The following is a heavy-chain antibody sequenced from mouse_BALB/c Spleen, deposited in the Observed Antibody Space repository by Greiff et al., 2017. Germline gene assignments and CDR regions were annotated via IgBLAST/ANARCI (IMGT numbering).Heavy chain of an antibody. D-gene: IGHD2-3*01. CDR3: ARAVYDGSHYAMDY. CDR2: ISYDGSN. Sequence: EVQLQQSGPGLVKPSQSLSLTCSVTGYSITSGYYWNWIRQFPGNKLEWMGYISYDGSNNYNPSLKNRISITRDTSKNQFFLKLNSVTTEDTATYYCARAVYDGSHYAMDYWGQGTSVTVSS. V-gene: IGHV3-6*02. J-gene: IGHJ4*01. CDR1: GYSITSGYY.